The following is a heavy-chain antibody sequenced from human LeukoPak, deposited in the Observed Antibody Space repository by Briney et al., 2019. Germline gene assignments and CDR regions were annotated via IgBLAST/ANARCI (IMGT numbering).Heavy chain of an antibody. Sequence: PGESLRLSCAASGFNFNTAWMSWVRQAPGKGLEWVSVIYSGGSTYYADSVKGRFTISRDTSKNTLYLQMNSLRAEDTAVYYCARDGPRAGRGVIFDDWGQGTLVTVSS. CDR3: ARDGPRAGRGVIFDD. J-gene: IGHJ4*02. CDR1: GFNFNTAW. V-gene: IGHV3-66*01. D-gene: IGHD3-10*01. CDR2: IYSGGST.